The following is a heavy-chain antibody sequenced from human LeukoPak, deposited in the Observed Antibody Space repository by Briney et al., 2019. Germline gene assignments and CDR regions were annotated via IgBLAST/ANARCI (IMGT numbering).Heavy chain of an antibody. J-gene: IGHJ3*02. CDR1: GGSISSYY. D-gene: IGHD3-22*01. V-gene: IGHV4-59*01. CDR3: AQDSSGYYGAGALDI. Sequence: PSETLSLTCTVSGGSISSYYWSWIRQPPGNGLEWIGYIYYSGSTNYNPSLKSRVTISVDTSKNQFSLKLSSVTAADTAVYYCAQDSSGYYGAGALDIWGQGTMVTVSS. CDR2: IYYSGST.